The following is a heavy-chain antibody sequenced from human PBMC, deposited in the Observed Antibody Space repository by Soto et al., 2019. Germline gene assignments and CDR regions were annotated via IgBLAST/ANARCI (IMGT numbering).Heavy chain of an antibody. CDR1: GFTFGSYA. CDR3: AKALRPSLNFFYYMDV. J-gene: IGHJ6*03. D-gene: IGHD2-2*01. V-gene: IGHV3-23*01. CDR2: LGGNGFTT. Sequence: EVQLLESGGGLVQPGGSLSLSCVVSGFTFGSYAISWVRQAPEKGPEWVAILGGNGFTTYYADSVKGRFTISGDKSKSTLFLQMNSLRADDTGVYYCAKALRPSLNFFYYMDVWGRGTSVTVSS.